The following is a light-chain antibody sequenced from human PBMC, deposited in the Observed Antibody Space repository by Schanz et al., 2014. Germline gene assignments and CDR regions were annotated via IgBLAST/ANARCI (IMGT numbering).Light chain of an antibody. Sequence: SYELTQPPSVSVSPGQTASIICSGDKLGDKYASWYQQKPGQSPVLVIHQNSKRPSGIPERFSGSNSGNTATLTISGTEAMDEAHYYCQTWDSSIVIFGGGTKLTVL. CDR3: QTWDSSIVI. CDR2: QNS. J-gene: IGLJ2*01. V-gene: IGLV3-1*01. CDR1: KLGDKY.